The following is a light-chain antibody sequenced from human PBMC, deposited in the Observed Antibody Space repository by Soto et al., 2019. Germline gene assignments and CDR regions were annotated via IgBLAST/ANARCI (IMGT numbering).Light chain of an antibody. CDR3: ISYTGSSTYVV. V-gene: IGLV2-14*01. Sequence: QSALTQPSSVSGSPGQSITISCTGTSSDVGGYNYVSWYQQHTGKAPKLMIYDVSNRPSGVSYRFSGSKSANTASLTISGLQAEDEADYYCISYTGSSTYVVFGGGTKLTVL. J-gene: IGLJ2*01. CDR2: DVS. CDR1: SSDVGGYNY.